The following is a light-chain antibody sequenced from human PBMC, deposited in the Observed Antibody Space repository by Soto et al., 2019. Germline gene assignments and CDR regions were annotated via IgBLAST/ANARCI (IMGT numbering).Light chain of an antibody. CDR2: GAS. CDR1: QTVTRSY. V-gene: IGKV3-20*01. Sequence: EIVLTQSPGTMSLSPGERVTLSCRASQTVTRSYLAWYQQKPGQAPRLLIYGASIRATGIPDRFSGSGSGTDFTLTISRLEPEDFAVYYCQQYGTSPRTFGQGTKVEIK. J-gene: IGKJ1*01. CDR3: QQYGTSPRT.